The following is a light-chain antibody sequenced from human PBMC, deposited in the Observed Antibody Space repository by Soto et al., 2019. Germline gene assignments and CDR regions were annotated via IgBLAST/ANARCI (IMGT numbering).Light chain of an antibody. CDR1: NIGSKS. CDR2: EVS. CDR3: SSYTSSSTLVV. Sequence: LTQPPSVSVAPGQTARITCGGNNIGSKSVHWYQQHPGKAPKLMIYEVSNRPSGVSNRFSGSKSGNTASLTISGLQAEDEADYYCSSYTSSSTLVVFGGGTKLTVL. V-gene: IGLV2-14*01. J-gene: IGLJ2*01.